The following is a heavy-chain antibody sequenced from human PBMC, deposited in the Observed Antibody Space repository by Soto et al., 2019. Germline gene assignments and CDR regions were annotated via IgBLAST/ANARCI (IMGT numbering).Heavy chain of an antibody. Sequence: ASVKVSCKASGYTFTSYAMHWVRQAPGQRLEWMGWINAGNGNTKYSQKFQGRVTVTRDTSAGTAYMELSSLRSEDTAVYYCARPAQISYYDFWSGYYETPPFDDRGQGTSVTVSS. J-gene: IGHJ4*02. V-gene: IGHV1-3*01. CDR2: INAGNGNT. D-gene: IGHD3-3*01. CDR1: GYTFTSYA. CDR3: ARPAQISYYDFWSGYYETPPFDD.